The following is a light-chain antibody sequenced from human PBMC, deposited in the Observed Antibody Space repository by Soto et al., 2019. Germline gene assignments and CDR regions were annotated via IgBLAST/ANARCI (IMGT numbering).Light chain of an antibody. J-gene: IGKJ4*01. V-gene: IGKV3-11*01. CDR2: DAS. Sequence: EILLTQFPATLSLSPGERATLSCRASQGVSYYLAWYQQKPGQAPRLLIYDASDRAPGIPARFSGSGSGTDFTLTISSLEPEDSAVYYCLQRSNFFTFGGGTKVEIK. CDR1: QGVSYY. CDR3: LQRSNFFT.